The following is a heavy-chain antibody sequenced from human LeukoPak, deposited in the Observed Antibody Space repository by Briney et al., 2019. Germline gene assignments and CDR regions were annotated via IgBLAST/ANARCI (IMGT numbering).Heavy chain of an antibody. CDR1: GGSMSGYY. V-gene: IGHV4-59*01. D-gene: IGHD2-15*01. Sequence: PSETLSLTCTVSGGSMSGYYWSWIRQPPGKGPELIGYVHSSGDTGYNPSLKSRVTISVDTSKSQFSLGLRSVTTADTAVYYCARGGWSIDFWGRGTLVTVSS. J-gene: IGHJ2*01. CDR2: VHSSGDT. CDR3: ARGGWSIDF.